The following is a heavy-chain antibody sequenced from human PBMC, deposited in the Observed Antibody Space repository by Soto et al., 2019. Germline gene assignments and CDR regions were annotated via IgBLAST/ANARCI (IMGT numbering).Heavy chain of an antibody. J-gene: IGHJ4*02. CDR1: GYTFTSYG. CDR3: ALYCRGGSCYLGY. CDR2: ISAYNAST. D-gene: IGHD2-15*01. Sequence: AASVKVSSKASGYTFTSYGISWVRQPPGQGLEWMGWISAYNASTNYAQKVQGRVTMPTDTSWRKAYMELRSLRPDNTAVYYCALYCRGGSCYLGYGGPGALV. V-gene: IGHV1-18*01.